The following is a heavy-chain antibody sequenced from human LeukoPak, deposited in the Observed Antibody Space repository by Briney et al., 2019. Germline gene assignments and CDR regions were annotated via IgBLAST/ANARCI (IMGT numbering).Heavy chain of an antibody. CDR3: AREGYSYGYYFDC. CDR2: ISYDGSNK. V-gene: IGHV3-30-3*01. CDR1: GFTFSSYA. D-gene: IGHD5-18*01. J-gene: IGHJ4*02. Sequence: GGSLRLSCAASGFTFSSYAMHWVRQAPGKGLEWVAVISYDGSNKYYADSVKGRFTISRDNSKNTLYLQMNSLRAEDTAVYYCAREGYSYGYYFDCWGQGTLVTVSS.